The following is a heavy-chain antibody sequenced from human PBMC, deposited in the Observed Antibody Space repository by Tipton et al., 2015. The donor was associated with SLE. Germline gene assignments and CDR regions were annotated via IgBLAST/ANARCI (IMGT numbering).Heavy chain of an antibody. J-gene: IGHJ2*01. CDR3: ASWEWLSWYFDL. V-gene: IGHV3-66*02. Sequence: SLRLSCSASGFTFSSYAMHWVRQAPGKGLGWVSVIYSGGSTYYADSVKGRFTISRGNSKNTLYLQMNSLRAEDTAVYYCASWEWLSWYFDLWGRGTLVTVSA. D-gene: IGHD6-19*01. CDR1: GFTFSSYA. CDR2: IYSGGST.